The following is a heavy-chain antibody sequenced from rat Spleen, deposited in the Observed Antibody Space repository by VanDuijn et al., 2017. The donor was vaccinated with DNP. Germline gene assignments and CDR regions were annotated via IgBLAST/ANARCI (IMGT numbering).Heavy chain of an antibody. V-gene: IGHV5-25*01. D-gene: IGHD1-12*02. Sequence: EVQLVESGGGLVQPGRSLKLSCAASRLTFSNYDMAWVRQTPTKGLDWVASISTSGGRTYHRDSVKGRFTVSRDNAKSSLYLQMDSLRSEDTATYYCARHSYDGSYYYGNFDYWGQGVMVTVSS. J-gene: IGHJ2*01. CDR1: RLTFSNYD. CDR2: ISTSGGRT. CDR3: ARHSYDGSYYYGNFDY.